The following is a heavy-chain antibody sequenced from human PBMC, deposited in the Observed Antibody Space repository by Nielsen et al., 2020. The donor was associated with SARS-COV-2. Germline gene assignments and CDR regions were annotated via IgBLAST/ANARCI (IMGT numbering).Heavy chain of an antibody. CDR3: ARDRIIAAAFLDAFDI. Sequence: SQTLSLTCAISGDSVSSNSAAWNWIRQSLSRGLEWLGRTYYRSKWYNDYAVSVKSRITINPDTSKNQFSLQLNSVTPEDTAVYYCARDRIIAAAFLDAFDIWGQGTMVTVSS. J-gene: IGHJ3*02. CDR1: GDSVSSNSAA. CDR2: TYYRSKWYN. V-gene: IGHV6-1*01. D-gene: IGHD6-13*01.